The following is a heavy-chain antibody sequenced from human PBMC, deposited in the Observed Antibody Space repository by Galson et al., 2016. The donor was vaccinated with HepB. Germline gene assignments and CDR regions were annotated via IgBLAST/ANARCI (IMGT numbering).Heavy chain of an antibody. CDR3: ARRDLCCGGACSRDVFDI. V-gene: IGHV4-61*01. CDR2: VHHSGGT. CDR1: GDSVTNNLYT. D-gene: IGHD2-21*02. J-gene: IGHJ3*02. Sequence: LSLTCTISGDSVTNNLYTWGWIRQSPGKGLQWIGYVHHSGGTNDNPSLRSRVTMSVDTSQNQFSLRVSSVTAADTAVYYCARRDLCCGGACSRDVFDIWGRGTVVTVSS.